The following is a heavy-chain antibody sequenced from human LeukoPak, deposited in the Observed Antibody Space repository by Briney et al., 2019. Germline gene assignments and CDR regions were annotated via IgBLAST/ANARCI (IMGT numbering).Heavy chain of an antibody. V-gene: IGHV1-69*13. CDR2: IIPIFGRA. Sequence: SGKVSGKASGGTFSSYAIIWGRQAPGQGLEWRGGIIPIFGRANYAQQFPGRVTITADESTSTAYMELSSLRAEDTAVYYCARVWGSGWYLDYWGQGTLVTVSS. CDR1: GGTFSSYA. CDR3: ARVWGSGWYLDY. J-gene: IGHJ4*02. D-gene: IGHD6-19*01.